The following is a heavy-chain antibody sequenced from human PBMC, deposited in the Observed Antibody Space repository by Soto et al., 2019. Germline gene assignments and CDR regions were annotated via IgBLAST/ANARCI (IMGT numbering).Heavy chain of an antibody. CDR2: IKSKTDGGAA. CDR3: STDIGIYGLDI. CDR1: RFSFTNAW. J-gene: IGHJ6*02. Sequence: EVQLVESGGGFVQPGGSLRLSCVASRFSFTNAWMSWVRQAPGKGPEWVGRIKSKTDGGAADYAAPVKGRVPISRDDSQNTLYLHMDSLKTEYTALYHCSTDIGIYGLDIWGQGTTVTVS. V-gene: IGHV3-15*01. D-gene: IGHD1-26*01.